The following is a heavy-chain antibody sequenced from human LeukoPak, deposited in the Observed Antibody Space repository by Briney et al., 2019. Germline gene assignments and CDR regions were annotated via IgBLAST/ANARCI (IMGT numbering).Heavy chain of an antibody. CDR1: GFTFSSYW. CDR2: IKHDGSEK. CDR3: ARDRAMDDY. J-gene: IGHJ4*02. D-gene: IGHD5-18*01. Sequence: GGSLRLSCAASGFTFSSYWMNWVRQAPGKGLEWVANIKHDGSEKYYVDSVRGRFTISRDNAKNSVYLQMNSLRAEDTAVYYCARDRAMDDYWGQGTLVTVSS. V-gene: IGHV3-7*01.